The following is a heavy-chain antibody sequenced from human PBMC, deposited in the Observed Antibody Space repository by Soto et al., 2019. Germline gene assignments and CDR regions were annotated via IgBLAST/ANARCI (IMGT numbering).Heavy chain of an antibody. D-gene: IGHD3-9*01. Sequence: GASVKVSCKASGDTFSTYTITWLRQAPGQGLEGMGRIIPIPGISNYAQKFQGRVTITADKSTSTAYMELSSLRSEDTAVYYCARGVSDILTGYYQYNWFDPWGQGTLVTVSS. CDR3: ARGVSDILTGYYQYNWFDP. CDR2: IIPIPGIS. J-gene: IGHJ5*02. CDR1: GDTFSTYT. V-gene: IGHV1-69*02.